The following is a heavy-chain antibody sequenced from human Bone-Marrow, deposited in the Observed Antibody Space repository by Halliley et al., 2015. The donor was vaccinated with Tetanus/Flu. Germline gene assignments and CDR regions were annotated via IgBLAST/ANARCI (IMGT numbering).Heavy chain of an antibody. D-gene: IGHD6-19*01. CDR3: ARDTPGIAVTGDGS. Sequence: EWVALIYSGGDTYYADSVEGRFTTSRDNSKNMLYLQMNSLRVEDTAVYYCARDTPGIAVTGDGSWGQGTLVTVSS. CDR2: IYSGGDT. J-gene: IGHJ5*02. V-gene: IGHV3-66*01.